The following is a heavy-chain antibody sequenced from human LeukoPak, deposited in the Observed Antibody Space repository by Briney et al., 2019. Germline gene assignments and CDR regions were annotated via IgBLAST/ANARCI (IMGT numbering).Heavy chain of an antibody. Sequence: SETLSLTCTVSGASISSHYWSWIRQPPGRGLEWIGYIHYSGITSYDPSLKSRVTMSIDTSKSQFSLNLNSVTAADTAVYYCARVYDYGKFAFWGPGTPLTVSS. CDR2: IHYSGIT. J-gene: IGHJ4*02. CDR1: GASISSHY. D-gene: IGHD4/OR15-4a*01. V-gene: IGHV4-59*11. CDR3: ARVYDYGKFAF.